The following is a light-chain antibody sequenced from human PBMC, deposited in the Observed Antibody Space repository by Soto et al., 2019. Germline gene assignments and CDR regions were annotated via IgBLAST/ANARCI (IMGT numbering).Light chain of an antibody. CDR3: QQYGSSPPT. Sequence: EIVLTQSPGTLSLSPGERANLSCRASQSVSSSYLAWYQQKPGQASRLLIYGASSRATGIPDRFSGSGSGTDFTLTISRLEPEDFAVYYCQQYGSSPPTFGQGTKVDIK. J-gene: IGKJ1*01. CDR2: GAS. CDR1: QSVSSSY. V-gene: IGKV3-20*01.